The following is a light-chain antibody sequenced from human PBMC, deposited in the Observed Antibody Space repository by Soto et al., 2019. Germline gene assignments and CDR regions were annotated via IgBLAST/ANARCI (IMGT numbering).Light chain of an antibody. CDR3: QQYGSTPPYT. CDR2: GAS. V-gene: IGKV3-20*01. CDR1: QSVSSSY. Sequence: EIVLTQSPGTLSLSPGERATLSCRASQSVSSSYLAWDQQKPGQAPRLLIYGASSRATGIPDMFSGSGSGTDFTLNISRLEPEDFAVYYCQQYGSTPPYTFGQGTMLEMK. J-gene: IGKJ2*01.